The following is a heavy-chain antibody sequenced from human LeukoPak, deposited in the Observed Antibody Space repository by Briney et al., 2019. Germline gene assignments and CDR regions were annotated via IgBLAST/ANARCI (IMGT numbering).Heavy chain of an antibody. J-gene: IGHJ5*02. CDR2: INHSGST. Sequence: SETLSLTCAVYGGSFSGYYWSWIRQPPGKGLEWIGEINHSGSTNYNPSLKSRVTISVDTSKNQFSLKLSSVTAADTAVYYCARHRPLSFGGNNWFDPWGQGTLVTVSS. D-gene: IGHD3-10*01. V-gene: IGHV4-34*01. CDR3: ARHRPLSFGGNNWFDP. CDR1: GGSFSGYY.